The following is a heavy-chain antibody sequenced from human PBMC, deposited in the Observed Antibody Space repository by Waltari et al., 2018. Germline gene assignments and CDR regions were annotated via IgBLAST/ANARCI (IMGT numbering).Heavy chain of an antibody. D-gene: IGHD6-6*01. CDR3: VSRQLIKARPDSIDY. Sequence: EVQLVESGGGLVQTGGSLRLSCAASGFTVRSNDMGWVRQAPGKGLEWVSVSYSGGPTCYADSVKGRFSIARDNSKNTVSLQMNSLSAADTALYWCVSRQLIKARPDSIDYWGQGTLVAVSS. J-gene: IGHJ4*02. CDR1: GFTVRSND. V-gene: IGHV3-66*01. CDR2: SYSGGPT.